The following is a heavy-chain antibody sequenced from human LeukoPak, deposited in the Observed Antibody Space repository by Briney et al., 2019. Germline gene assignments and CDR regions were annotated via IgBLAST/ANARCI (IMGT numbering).Heavy chain of an antibody. J-gene: IGHJ6*02. CDR1: GFTFSNYN. Sequence: GGSLRLSCAASGFTFSNYNMNWVRQAPGKGLEWVSSISISSIDIYYADSVKGRFTISRDNAKNSLYLQMNSLRVEDTAVYYCARPGECTSTSCYYYYYYGMDVWGQGTTVTVSS. CDR3: ARPGECTSTSCYYYYYYGMDV. CDR2: ISISSIDI. D-gene: IGHD2-2*01. V-gene: IGHV3-21*01.